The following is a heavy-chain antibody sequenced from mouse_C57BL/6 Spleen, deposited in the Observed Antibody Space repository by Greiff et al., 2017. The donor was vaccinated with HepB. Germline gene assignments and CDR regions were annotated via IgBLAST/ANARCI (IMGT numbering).Heavy chain of an antibody. CDR2: ISNLAYSI. V-gene: IGHV5-15*01. Sequence: EVQGVESGGGLVQPGGSLKLSCAASGFTFSDYGMAWVRQAPRKGPEWVAFISNLAYSIYYADTVTGRFTISRENAKNTLYLEMSSLRSEDTAMYYCARRVSYAMDYWGQGTSVTVSS. CDR1: GFTFSDYG. J-gene: IGHJ4*01. CDR3: ARRVSYAMDY.